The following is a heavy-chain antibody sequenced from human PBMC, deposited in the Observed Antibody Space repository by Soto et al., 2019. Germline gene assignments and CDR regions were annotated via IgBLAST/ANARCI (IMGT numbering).Heavy chain of an antibody. V-gene: IGHV3-7*01. Sequence: QTGGSLRLSCAASGFRFGSYWMSWVRQAPGKGLEWLSTMHKDGGEKKYVDSVKGRFTMSRDNAKNSLYLQMDSLRVEDTAVYYCARDSGYDSGSSANHDLDQWGHGTLVTVSS. CDR3: ARDSGYDSGSSANHDLDQ. D-gene: IGHD3-10*01. CDR2: MHKDGGEK. CDR1: GFRFGSYW. J-gene: IGHJ4*01.